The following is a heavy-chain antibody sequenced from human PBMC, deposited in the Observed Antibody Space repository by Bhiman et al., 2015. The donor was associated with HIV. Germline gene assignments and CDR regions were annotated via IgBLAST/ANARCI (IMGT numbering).Heavy chain of an antibody. CDR3: AKGVAAAGNVVDY. Sequence: QVQLEESGGGVVQPGRSLRLSCAASGFTFSSYGIHWVRQTPGKGLEWVAVISYDGSYKYYADSVKGRFTISRDNSKNTLYLQMNSLRDEDTALYYCAKGVAAAGNVVDYWGQGALVTVSS. V-gene: IGHV3-30*18. CDR1: GFTFSSYG. CDR2: ISYDGSYK. J-gene: IGHJ4*02. D-gene: IGHD6-13*01.